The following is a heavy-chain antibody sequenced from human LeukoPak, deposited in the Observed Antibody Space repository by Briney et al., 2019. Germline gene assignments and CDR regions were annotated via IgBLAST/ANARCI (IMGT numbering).Heavy chain of an antibody. V-gene: IGHV3-7*01. Sequence: PGGTLRLSCAASGFTFSRYWMSCVRQAPGKGLEWVANTKQDGSEKYYADFVKGRFTISRDNAKNSLYLQMNSLNADDTAIYYCARDKIVGATALDYWGQGTLVTVSS. J-gene: IGHJ4*02. CDR1: GFTFSRYW. D-gene: IGHD1-26*01. CDR2: TKQDGSEK. CDR3: ARDKIVGATALDY.